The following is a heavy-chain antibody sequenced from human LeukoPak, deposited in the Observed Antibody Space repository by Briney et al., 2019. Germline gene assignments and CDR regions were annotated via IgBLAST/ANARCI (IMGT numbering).Heavy chain of an antibody. CDR1: GFTFDDFA. J-gene: IGHJ2*01. D-gene: IGHD6-13*01. CDR3: AKVAAAGNWYFDL. Sequence: GGSLRLSCAASGFTFDDFAMHWVRQAPGKGLEWVSGISWNSDSIDYADSVKGRFTISRDNAKNSLYLRMNSLRPEDMALYYCAKVAAAGNWYFDLWGRGTLVTVSS. CDR2: ISWNSDSI. V-gene: IGHV3-9*03.